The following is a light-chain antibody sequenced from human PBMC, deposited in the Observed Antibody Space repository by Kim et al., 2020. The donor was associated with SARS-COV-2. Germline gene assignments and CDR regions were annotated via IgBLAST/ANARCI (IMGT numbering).Light chain of an antibody. CDR1: SSNIGSNT. CDR2: KNN. CDR3: AAWDDSLSAWV. J-gene: IGLJ3*02. Sequence: QSVLTQPPSASGTPGQRVTISCSGSSSNIGSNTVNWYQQVPGTAPQLLISKNNQRPSGVPDRFSGSKSGTSASLAISGLQSEDEADYYCAAWDDSLSAWVFGGGTQLTVL. V-gene: IGLV1-44*01.